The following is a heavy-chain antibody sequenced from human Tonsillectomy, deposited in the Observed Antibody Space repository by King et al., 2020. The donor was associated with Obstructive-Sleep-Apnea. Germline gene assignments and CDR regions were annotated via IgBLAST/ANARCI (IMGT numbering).Heavy chain of an antibody. CDR3: AREGGKTGARWFDP. J-gene: IGHJ5*02. CDR1: GGPISSGSFY. D-gene: IGHD1-26*01. CDR2: VSHSGTT. Sequence: QLQESGPGLVKPSETLSLTCTVSGGPISSGSFYWDWIRQPPGKGLEWIGSVSHSGTTFYIPSLESRVTISVDTSKNQFSLKLTSVTAADTAFYFCAREGGKTGARWFDPWGQGTLVTVSS. V-gene: IGHV4-39*07.